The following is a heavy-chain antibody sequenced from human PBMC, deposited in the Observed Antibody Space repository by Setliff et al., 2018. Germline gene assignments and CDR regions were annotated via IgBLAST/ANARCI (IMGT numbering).Heavy chain of an antibody. CDR3: ARQAVAGSDAFDI. CDR2: IYPDDSDA. Sequence: GESLKISCKSSGYTFTNYWIGWVRQMPGKGLEWMGIIYPDDSDARYSPSFRGQVTISVDKSISTAYLQWSSLKASDTAMYYCARQAVAGSDAFDIWGQGTMVTVSS. CDR1: GYTFTNYW. V-gene: IGHV5-51*01. D-gene: IGHD6-19*01. J-gene: IGHJ3*02.